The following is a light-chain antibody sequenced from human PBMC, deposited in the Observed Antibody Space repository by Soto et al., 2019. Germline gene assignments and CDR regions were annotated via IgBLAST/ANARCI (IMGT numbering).Light chain of an antibody. CDR1: QSVSNNY. CDR3: QQYGSSGT. V-gene: IGKV3-20*01. CDR2: GAS. Sequence: EIVLTQAPVTLSLSPGERATLSCRASQSVSNNYLAWYQQKPGQAPRLLIYGASNRATGIPDRFSGSGSGTDFTLTISRLEPEDFVVYYCQQYGSSGTFGQGTKVDIK. J-gene: IGKJ1*01.